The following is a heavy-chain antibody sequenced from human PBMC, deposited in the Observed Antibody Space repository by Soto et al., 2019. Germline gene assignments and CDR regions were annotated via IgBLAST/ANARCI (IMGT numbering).Heavy chain of an antibody. V-gene: IGHV3-30*18. D-gene: IGHD6-19*01. CDR1: GFTFSSYG. Sequence: GGSLRLSCAASGFTFSSYGMHWVRQAPGKGLEWVAVISYDGSNKYYADSVKGRFTISRDNSKNTLYLQMNSLRAEDTAVHYCAKDKAVALYYYYGMDVWGQGTTVTVSS. CDR3: AKDKAVALYYYYGMDV. J-gene: IGHJ6*02. CDR2: ISYDGSNK.